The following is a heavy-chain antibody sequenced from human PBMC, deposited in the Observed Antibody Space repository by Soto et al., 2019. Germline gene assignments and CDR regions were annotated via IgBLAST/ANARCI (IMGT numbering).Heavy chain of an antibody. CDR1: GFTFSDYY. CDR2: ISTSSAYI. Sequence: GGSLRLSCVASGFTFSDYYLSWIRQAPGKXLEWVSYISTSSAYIKYADSLKGRFSISRDNANNSLYLQMNSLRSEDTAVYYCARNQGRDIVLVPTGMTDSDPFDIWGQGTLVTVSS. D-gene: IGHD2-2*01. V-gene: IGHV3-11*06. J-gene: IGHJ3*02. CDR3: ARNQGRDIVLVPTGMTDSDPFDI.